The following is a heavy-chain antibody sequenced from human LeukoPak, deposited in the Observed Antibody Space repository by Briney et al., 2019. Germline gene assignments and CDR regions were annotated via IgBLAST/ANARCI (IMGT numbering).Heavy chain of an antibody. Sequence: GGSLRLSCAASGFTFSSYSMNWVRQAPGKGLEWVSAISSSSSDIYYTDSVKGRFTISRDNANNFLYLQVSSLRAEDTAVYYCATGYTSGTRIDYWGQGTLVSVSS. CDR2: ISSSSSDI. J-gene: IGHJ4*02. CDR1: GFTFSSYS. CDR3: ATGYTSGTRIDY. V-gene: IGHV3-21*01. D-gene: IGHD6-19*01.